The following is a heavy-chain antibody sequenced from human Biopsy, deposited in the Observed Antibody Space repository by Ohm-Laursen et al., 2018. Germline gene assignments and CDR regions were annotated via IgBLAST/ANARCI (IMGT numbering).Heavy chain of an antibody. CDR3: ARDLYDFCGGCPFDP. D-gene: IGHD3-3*01. CDR1: GFTFSSHA. Sequence: SLRLSCTASGFTFSSHAMSWVRQAPGKGLECVSVINGSGGSTYYADPVKGRFTISRDNSENTLYLQMNSLRAGDTAMYYCARDLYDFCGGCPFDPWGQGTLVTVS. CDR2: INGSGGST. V-gene: IGHV3-23*01. J-gene: IGHJ5*02.